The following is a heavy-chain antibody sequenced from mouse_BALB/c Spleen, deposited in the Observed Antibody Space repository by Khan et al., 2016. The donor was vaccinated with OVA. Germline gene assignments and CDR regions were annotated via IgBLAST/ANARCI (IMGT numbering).Heavy chain of an antibody. V-gene: IGHV3-2*02. D-gene: IGHD1-2*01. CDR3: ARTARIKY. J-gene: IGHJ2*01. CDR2: ISXSGST. CDR1: GYSITSGYG. Sequence: EVQLKESGPGLVKPSQSLSLTCTVTGYSITSGYGWNWIRQFPGNKLEWMGYISXSGSTNYNPSLKSRISITRDTSKNQFFLQLNSVTTEDTATYYCARTARIKYWGQGTTLTVSS.